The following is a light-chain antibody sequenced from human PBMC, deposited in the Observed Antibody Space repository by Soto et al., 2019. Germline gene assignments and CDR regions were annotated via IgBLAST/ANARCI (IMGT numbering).Light chain of an antibody. CDR3: QQSYSTPKT. V-gene: IGKV1-39*01. Sequence: DIQMTQSPSSLSASVGDRVTITCRASQSISSYLNWYQQKPGKAPKLLIYAASILQSGAQSRLSVSRSGTDFTLTISSLQPEDFVTYYCQQSYSTPKTFGQGTQVEIK. J-gene: IGKJ1*01. CDR2: AAS. CDR1: QSISSY.